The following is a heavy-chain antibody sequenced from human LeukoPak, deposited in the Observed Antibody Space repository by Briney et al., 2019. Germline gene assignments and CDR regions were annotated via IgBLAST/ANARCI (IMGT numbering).Heavy chain of an antibody. D-gene: IGHD6-13*01. CDR2: IYYSGST. V-gene: IGHV4-30-4*01. Sequence: SQTLSLTCTVSGGSISSGDYYWSWIRQPPGKGLEWIGYIYYSGSTYYNPSLKSRVTISVDTSKNQFSLKLGSVTAADTAVYYCARYSSSWYVYYFDYWGQGTLVTVSS. CDR1: GGSISSGDYY. J-gene: IGHJ4*02. CDR3: ARYSSSWYVYYFDY.